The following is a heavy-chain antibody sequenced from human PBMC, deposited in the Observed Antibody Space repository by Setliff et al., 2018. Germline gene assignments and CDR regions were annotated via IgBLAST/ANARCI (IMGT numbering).Heavy chain of an antibody. CDR2: INGGNGNT. D-gene: IGHD2-2*02. Sequence: GASVKVSCKASGHSFSTYAMHWVRQAPGQRLEWMGWINGGNGNTKYSQKFQGRITITRDTSASTAYMEMSSLRSEDTAVYYCARDREYCSRTSCYIDYWGQGALVTVSS. V-gene: IGHV1-3*01. J-gene: IGHJ4*02. CDR3: ARDREYCSRTSCYIDY. CDR1: GHSFSTYA.